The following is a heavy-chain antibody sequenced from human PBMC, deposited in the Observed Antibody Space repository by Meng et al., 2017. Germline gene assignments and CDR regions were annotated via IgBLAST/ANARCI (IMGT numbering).Heavy chain of an antibody. J-gene: IGHJ4*02. V-gene: IGHV1-2*02. Sequence: ASVKVSCKASGYTFTGYYMHWVRQAPGQGREGMGWINPNSGGTNYAQKFQGRVTMTRDTSIRTAYMELSRLRSDDTAVYYGARDPPYGSGSYYLGADYWGQGTLVTVSS. D-gene: IGHD3-10*01. CDR1: GYTFTGYY. CDR3: ARDPPYGSGSYYLGADY. CDR2: INPNSGGT.